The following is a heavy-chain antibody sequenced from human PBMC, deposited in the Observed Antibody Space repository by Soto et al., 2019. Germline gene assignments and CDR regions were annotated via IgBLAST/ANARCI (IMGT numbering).Heavy chain of an antibody. CDR1: GFSLSSGGVA. J-gene: IGHJ4*02. CDR2: LYWNDDR. Sequence: SGPTLVNPTRTLTLTCTFSGFSLSSGGVAVGWIRQPPGKALEWLALLYWNDDRRYSPSLKSRLTITKDTSKNQVVLTMTNMDPADTATYYCAHSPSLPCCYYFDSWGQGTLVTVSS. D-gene: IGHD1-1*01. CDR3: AHSPSLPCCYYFDS. V-gene: IGHV2-5*01.